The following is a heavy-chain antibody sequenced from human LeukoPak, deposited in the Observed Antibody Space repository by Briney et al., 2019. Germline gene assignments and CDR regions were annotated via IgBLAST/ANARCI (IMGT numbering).Heavy chain of an antibody. D-gene: IGHD3-9*01. Sequence: SETLSLTCAVYGGSFSGYYWSWIRQPPGKGLEWIGEINHSGSTNYNPSLKSRVTISVDTSKNQFSLKLSSVTAADTAVYYCARTYYDILTGYSQAGYMDVWGKGTTVTVSS. J-gene: IGHJ6*03. CDR1: GGSFSGYY. CDR3: ARTYYDILTGYSQAGYMDV. CDR2: INHSGST. V-gene: IGHV4-34*01.